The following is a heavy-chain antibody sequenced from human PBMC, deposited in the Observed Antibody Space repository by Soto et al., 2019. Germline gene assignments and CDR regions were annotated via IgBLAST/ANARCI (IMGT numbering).Heavy chain of an antibody. D-gene: IGHD3-3*01. CDR1: GGTFSSYA. CDR3: ARGNYDFWSGYHADLYYYYRMDV. J-gene: IGHJ6*02. Sequence: SVKVSCKASGGTFSSYAISWVRQAPGQGLEWMGGIIPIFGTANYAQKFQGRVTITADESTSTAYMELSSLRSEDTAVYYCARGNYDFWSGYHADLYYYYRMDVWGQGTTVTVSS. V-gene: IGHV1-69*13. CDR2: IIPIFGTA.